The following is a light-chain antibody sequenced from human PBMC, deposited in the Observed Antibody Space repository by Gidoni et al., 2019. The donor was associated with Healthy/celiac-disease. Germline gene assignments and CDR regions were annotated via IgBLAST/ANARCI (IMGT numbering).Light chain of an antibody. Sequence: SSELTQDPALSVALGQTVRITCQGDRLRSYYASWYQQKPGQAPVLVIYGKNNRPSGIPDRFSGSSSGNTASLTITGAQAEDEADYYCNSRDSSGNLVVFGGGTKLTVL. J-gene: IGLJ2*01. CDR2: GKN. CDR3: NSRDSSGNLVV. CDR1: RLRSYY. V-gene: IGLV3-19*01.